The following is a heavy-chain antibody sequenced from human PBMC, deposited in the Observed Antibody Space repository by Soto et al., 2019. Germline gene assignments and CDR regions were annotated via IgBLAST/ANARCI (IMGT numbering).Heavy chain of an antibody. CDR2: ISAYNGNT. V-gene: IGHV1-18*01. CDR3: ARDPRTSHSDNWFDP. J-gene: IGHJ5*02. CDR1: GYTFTSYG. Sequence: ASVKVSCKASGYTFTSYGISWVRQAPGQGLEWMGWISAYNGNTNYAQKLQGRVTMTTDTSASTAYMELSSLRSEDTAVYYCARDPRTSHSDNWFDPWGQGTLVTVSS. D-gene: IGHD2-2*01.